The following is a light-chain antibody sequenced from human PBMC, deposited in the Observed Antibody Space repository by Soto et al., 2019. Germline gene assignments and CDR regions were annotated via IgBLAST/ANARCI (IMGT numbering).Light chain of an antibody. CDR1: QGISNH. Sequence: DIRMTQSPSSLSASVGDRVTITCRASQGISNHLAWFQQKPGKAPKSLIYAASSLQSGVPSKFSGSGSGTDFTLTISSLQPEDSATYYCQQYNGYPLTFGGGTKLEIK. J-gene: IGKJ4*01. CDR2: AAS. V-gene: IGKV1-16*02. CDR3: QQYNGYPLT.